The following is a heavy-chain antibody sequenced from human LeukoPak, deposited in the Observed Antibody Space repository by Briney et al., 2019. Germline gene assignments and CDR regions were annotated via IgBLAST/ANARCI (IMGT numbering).Heavy chain of an antibody. CDR1: GYTFTGYY. D-gene: IGHD4-17*01. CDR2: INPNSGGT. V-gene: IGHV1-2*02. Sequence: ASVEVSCKASGYTFTGYYMHWVRQAPGQGLEWMGWINPNSGGTNYAQKFQGRVTMTRDTSISTAYMELSRLRSDDTAVYYCARDYGDVDAFDIWGQGTMVTVSS. CDR3: ARDYGDVDAFDI. J-gene: IGHJ3*02.